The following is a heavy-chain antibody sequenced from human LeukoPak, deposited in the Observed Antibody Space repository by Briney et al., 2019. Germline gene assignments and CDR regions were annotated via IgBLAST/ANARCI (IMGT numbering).Heavy chain of an antibody. CDR2: ISSSSSYI. V-gene: IGHV3-21*01. J-gene: IGHJ4*02. Sequence: VGSLRLSCAASGFTFSSYSMNWVRQAPGGGLEWVSSISSSSSYIYYADSVKGRFTISRDNAKNSLYLQMNSLRAEDTAVYYCASGPMDNFDYWGQGTLVTVSS. D-gene: IGHD3-10*01. CDR3: ASGPMDNFDY. CDR1: GFTFSSYS.